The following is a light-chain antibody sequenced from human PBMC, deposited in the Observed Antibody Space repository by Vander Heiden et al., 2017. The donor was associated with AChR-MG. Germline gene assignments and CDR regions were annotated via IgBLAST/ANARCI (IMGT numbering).Light chain of an antibody. J-gene: IGLJ3*02. V-gene: IGLV2-11*01. CDR3: GSYGRNYWV. Sequence: QSALTQPRSVSGSPGQSVTISCTGTSSDVGGYNYVSWYQQYPGKAPKVMIYDVSERPSGFPDRISGSKSGNTASLTISGLQTDDEADYYGGSYGRNYWVFGGGTKLTVL. CDR1: SSDVGGYNY. CDR2: DVS.